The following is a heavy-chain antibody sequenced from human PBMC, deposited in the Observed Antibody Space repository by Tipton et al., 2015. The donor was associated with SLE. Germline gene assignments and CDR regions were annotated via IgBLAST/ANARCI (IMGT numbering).Heavy chain of an antibody. CDR2: IYYSGST. CDR3: ARGVAGVFDY. D-gene: IGHD3-10*01. J-gene: IGHJ4*02. V-gene: IGHV4-59*08. CDR1: GGSISSYY. Sequence: TLSLTCTVSGGSISSYYWSWIRQPPGKGLEWIGYIYYSGSTNYNPSLKSRVTISVDTSKNQFSLRLSSVTAADTAVYYCARGVAGVFDYWGQGTLVTVSS.